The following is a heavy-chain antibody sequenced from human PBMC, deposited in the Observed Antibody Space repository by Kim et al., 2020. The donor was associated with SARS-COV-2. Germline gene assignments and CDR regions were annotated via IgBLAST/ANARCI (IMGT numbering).Heavy chain of an antibody. V-gene: IGHV4-59*08. CDR3: AKYGGNLAAHFDY. D-gene: IGHD6-25*01. Sequence: ETLSLTCSVSGGSISPYYWGWVRQPPGKGLEWIGYVYYSGNTNYNPSLKSRVTISVDTSKNQFSLNLISVTAADTAVYYCAKYGGNLAAHFDYWGQGTL. CDR2: VYYSGNT. J-gene: IGHJ4*02. CDR1: GGSISPYY.